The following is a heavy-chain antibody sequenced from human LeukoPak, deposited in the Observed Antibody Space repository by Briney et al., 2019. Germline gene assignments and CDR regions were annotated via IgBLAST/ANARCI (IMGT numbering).Heavy chain of an antibody. CDR1: GFTFSTYW. Sequence: GGSLRLSCAASGFTFSTYWMNWVRQAPGKGLVWVSRINSDGSSTTYADSVKGRFTISKDNAKNTLYLQMNSLRAEDTAVYYCARIRIAAGYFFDYWGQGTLVTVSS. V-gene: IGHV3-74*01. CDR3: ARIRIAAGYFFDY. D-gene: IGHD6-13*01. CDR2: INSDGSST. J-gene: IGHJ4*02.